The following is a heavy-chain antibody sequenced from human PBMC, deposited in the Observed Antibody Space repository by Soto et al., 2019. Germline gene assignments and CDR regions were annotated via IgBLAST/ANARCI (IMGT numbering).Heavy chain of an antibody. D-gene: IGHD1-26*01. CDR1: GGSVSSGSYY. CDR3: ARDLMGAHDY. V-gene: IGHV4-61*01. Sequence: QVQLQESGPGLVKPSETLSLTCTVSGGSVSSGSYYWSWIRQPPGKGLEWIGYIYYSGSTNYNPSRKSRVTISVDTSKNQFSLKLSSVTAADTAVYYCARDLMGAHDYWGQGTLVTVSS. CDR2: IYYSGST. J-gene: IGHJ4*02.